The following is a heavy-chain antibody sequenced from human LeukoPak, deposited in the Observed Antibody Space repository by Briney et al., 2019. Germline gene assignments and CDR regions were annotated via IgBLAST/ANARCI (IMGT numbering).Heavy chain of an antibody. D-gene: IGHD4-17*01. CDR3: ARGTITTVTDS. J-gene: IGHJ4*02. CDR1: GGSTTSSNW. V-gene: IGHV4-4*02. Sequence: SETLSLTCAISGGSTTSSNWWTWVRQPPGKGLEWVGKIYLRGNTNYNPSLESRVSISVDESKTQLSLRLESVTAADTAVYYCARGTITTVTDSWGPGTLVTVSS. CDR2: IYLRGNT.